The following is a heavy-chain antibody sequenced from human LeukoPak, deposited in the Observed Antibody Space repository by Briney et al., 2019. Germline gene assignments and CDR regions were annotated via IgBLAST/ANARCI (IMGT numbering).Heavy chain of an antibody. J-gene: IGHJ4*02. D-gene: IGHD1-26*01. CDR3: ARVGKTHY. CDR1: GYTFTEYY. V-gene: IGHV1-2*02. CDR2: INPKSGGT. Sequence: GASVKVSCKASGYTFTEYYLHWVRQAPGQGLEWMGWINPKSGGTSDAQRFQGRVTMTRDTSISTAYMELSGLSFDDTAMYYCARVGKTHYWGQGTLVTVSS.